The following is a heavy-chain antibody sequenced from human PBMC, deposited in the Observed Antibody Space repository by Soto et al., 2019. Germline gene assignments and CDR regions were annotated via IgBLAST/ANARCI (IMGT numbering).Heavy chain of an antibody. CDR1: GFTFSHVW. D-gene: IGHD2-2*01. J-gene: IGHJ3*02. CDR2: IKRKIDGETI. Sequence: EVQLVESGGGLEKPGGSLRLSCAASGFTFSHVWISWVRQAPGKGLEWVGRIKRKIDGETIDYAAPVKGRFTISRDDSTDTLYLQMNSMKTVDTAMYYCATEVSCSSTICRRAFDIWGQGTVVTVSS. CDR3: ATEVSCSSTICRRAFDI. V-gene: IGHV3-15*01.